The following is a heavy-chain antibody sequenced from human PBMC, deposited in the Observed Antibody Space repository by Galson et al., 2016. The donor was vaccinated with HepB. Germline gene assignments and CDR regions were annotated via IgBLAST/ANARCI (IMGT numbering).Heavy chain of an antibody. Sequence: LRLSCAASGFTFSDYYMNWIRQAPGKGLEWIGEIHHSGSTIYNPSLKSRVTISVDTSKNQLSLSLKSVTAADTAMYYCARPRSGPVGGNYYMDVWGQGTTVTISS. D-gene: IGHD6-19*01. CDR3: ARPRSGPVGGNYYMDV. CDR2: IHHSGST. CDR1: GFTFSDYY. V-gene: IGHV4-34*01. J-gene: IGHJ6*02.